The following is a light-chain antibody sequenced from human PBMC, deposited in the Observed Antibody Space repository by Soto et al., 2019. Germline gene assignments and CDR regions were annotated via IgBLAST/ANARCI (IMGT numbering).Light chain of an antibody. J-gene: IGKJ1*01. CDR2: AAS. CDR1: QDINNR. V-gene: IGKV1-12*01. CDR3: LQVKNFPRT. Sequence: DIQMTQAPSSVSASVGDRVTITCRASQDINNRVAWFQQRPGRAPKYLIQAASILQSGFPSRFSATVSGTDFTLTIDSLQPEDFATYYCLQVKNFPRTFGHGTKLEIK.